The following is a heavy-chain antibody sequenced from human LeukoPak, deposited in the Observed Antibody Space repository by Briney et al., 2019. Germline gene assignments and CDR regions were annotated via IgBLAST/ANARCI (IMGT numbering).Heavy chain of an antibody. D-gene: IGHD1-1*01. Sequence: PSETLSLTCTVSGGSISCGSYYWSWIRRPAGKGLEWIGRIYTSGSTNYNPSLKSRVTISVDTSKNQFSLKLSSVTAADTAVYYCARSFTDNFFFENWGQGTLVTVSS. CDR2: IYTSGST. J-gene: IGHJ4*02. CDR1: GGSISCGSYY. CDR3: ARSFTDNFFFEN. V-gene: IGHV4-61*02.